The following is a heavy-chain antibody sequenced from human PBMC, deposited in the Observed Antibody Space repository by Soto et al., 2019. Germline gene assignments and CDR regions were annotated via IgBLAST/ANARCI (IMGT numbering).Heavy chain of an antibody. CDR1: GGSFSGYY. CDR2: INHSGST. CDR3: ARGGLDYDFWSGYRTFDP. J-gene: IGHJ5*02. D-gene: IGHD3-3*01. V-gene: IGHV4-34*01. Sequence: PSETLSLPCAVYGGSFSGYYWSWIRQPPGKGLEWIGEINHSGSTNYNPSLKSRVTISVDTSKNQFSLKLSSVTAADTAVYYCARGGLDYDFWSGYRTFDPWGQGTLVTVSS.